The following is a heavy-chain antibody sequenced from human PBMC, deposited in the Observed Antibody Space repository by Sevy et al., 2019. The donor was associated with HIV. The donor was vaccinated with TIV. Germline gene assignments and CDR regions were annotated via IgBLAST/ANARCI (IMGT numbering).Heavy chain of an antibody. D-gene: IGHD2-8*01. CDR3: ARERGWICSHGVCSPYYSDS. CDR1: GFAFSTFW. J-gene: IGHJ4*02. CDR2: IKQDGSVK. V-gene: IGHV3-7*01. Sequence: GGSLRLSCAASGFAFSTFWMNWVRQAPGKGLEWVANIKQDGSVKYYVDSVKGRFTISRDNAKNSLYLQMSSLTVEDTAVYYCARERGWICSHGVCSPYYSDSWDQGTLVTVSS.